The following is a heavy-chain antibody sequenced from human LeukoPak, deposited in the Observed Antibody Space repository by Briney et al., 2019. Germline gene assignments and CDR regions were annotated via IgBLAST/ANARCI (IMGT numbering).Heavy chain of an antibody. Sequence: PGGSLRLSCAASGFTFSSYGMHWVRQAPGKGLEWVAVIWYDGSNKYYADSVKGRFTISRDNSKNTLYLQMNSLRAEDTAVYYCARESRRGDSTYYDFWSGYYRQNFIEYWGQGTLVTVSS. CDR2: IWYDGSNK. V-gene: IGHV3-33*01. CDR3: ARESRRGDSTYYDFWSGYYRQNFIEY. CDR1: GFTFSSYG. D-gene: IGHD3-3*01. J-gene: IGHJ4*02.